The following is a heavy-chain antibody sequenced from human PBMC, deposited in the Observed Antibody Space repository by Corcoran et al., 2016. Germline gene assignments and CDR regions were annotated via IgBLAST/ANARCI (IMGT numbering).Heavy chain of an antibody. V-gene: IGHV3-23*01. CDR2: ITGSGDST. CDR3: AKKAKAARPPMG. Sequence: EVQLLESGGGLVQPGGSLRLSCTASGFIFSSYAMSWVRQAPGKGLEWVSGITGSGDSTYYADSVKGRFTISRDNSKNTLYLPMNNLRAEDTAIYYCAKKAKAARPPMGWGQGTLVTVSS. CDR1: GFIFSSYA. J-gene: IGHJ4*02. D-gene: IGHD6-6*01.